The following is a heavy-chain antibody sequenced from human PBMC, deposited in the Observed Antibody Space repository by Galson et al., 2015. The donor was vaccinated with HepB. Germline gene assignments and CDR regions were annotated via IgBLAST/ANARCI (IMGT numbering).Heavy chain of an antibody. D-gene: IGHD3-3*01. J-gene: IGHJ4*02. V-gene: IGHV3-30*18. CDR1: GFTFNNYG. Sequence: SLRLSCAASGFTFNNYGIHWVRQAPGKGLEWVAVISYDGTSKYYADSVEGRFTISRDNSKNTLYLQMNSLRPEDTAIYYCAKGGYYDFWGAYDSWGQGALVTVSS. CDR2: ISYDGTSK. CDR3: AKGGYYDFWGAYDS.